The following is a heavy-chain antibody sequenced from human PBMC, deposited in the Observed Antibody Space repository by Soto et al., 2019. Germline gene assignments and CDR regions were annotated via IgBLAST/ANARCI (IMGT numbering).Heavy chain of an antibody. Sequence: QVQLVQSGAEVKKPGSSVKVSCKASGGTFSSYAISWVRQAPGQGLEWMGGIIPIFGTANYAQKFQGRDTITADESTSTAYMELSSLRSEDTAVYYCAKGGDDCSGGTCYYYYYGMDVWGQGTTVTVSS. CDR1: GGTFSSYA. CDR2: IIPIFGTA. V-gene: IGHV1-69*01. CDR3: AKGGDDCSGGTCYYYYYGMDV. D-gene: IGHD2-15*01. J-gene: IGHJ6*02.